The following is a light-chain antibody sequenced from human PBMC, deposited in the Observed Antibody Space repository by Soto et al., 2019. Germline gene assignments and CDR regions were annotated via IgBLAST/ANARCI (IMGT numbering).Light chain of an antibody. CDR2: DVS. Sequence: QSALTQSASVSGSPGQSITISCTGTSSDVGGYNYVSWYQQHPGKAPKLIIYDVSNRPSGVSTRFSGSKSGNTASLTISGLQAEDEADYSCCSYTSTNSWVFGGWTKVTVL. J-gene: IGLJ3*02. CDR3: CSYTSTNSWV. CDR1: SSDVGGYNY. V-gene: IGLV2-14*01.